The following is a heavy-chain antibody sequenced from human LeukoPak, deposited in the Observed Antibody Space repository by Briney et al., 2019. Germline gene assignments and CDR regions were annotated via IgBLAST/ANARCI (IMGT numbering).Heavy chain of an antibody. Sequence: SGGSLRLPCAASGFTFSSYAMSWVRQAPGKGLEWVSAISGSGGGTYYADSVKGRFTISRDNSKNTLYLQMNSLRAEDTAVYYCAKDRAYYDFWSGSDAFDIWGQGTMVTVSS. D-gene: IGHD3-3*01. CDR2: ISGSGGGT. CDR3: AKDRAYYDFWSGSDAFDI. J-gene: IGHJ3*02. CDR1: GFTFSSYA. V-gene: IGHV3-23*01.